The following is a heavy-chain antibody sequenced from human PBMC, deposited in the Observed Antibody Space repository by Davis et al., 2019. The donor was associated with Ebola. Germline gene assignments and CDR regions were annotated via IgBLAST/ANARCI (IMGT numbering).Heavy chain of an antibody. CDR2: KYYSGAT. J-gene: IGHJ4*02. V-gene: IGHV4-59*11. D-gene: IGHD7-27*01. CDR1: GGSIRSHY. CDR3: ARPTNWGFFDN. Sequence: PSETLSLTCTVSGGSIRSHYCSWIRQSPGKGLEWIGDKYYSGATNYNPSLKSRVTISVDTSKNQFSLKLNSVTAADTAVYYCARPTNWGFFDNWGQGTLVTVSS.